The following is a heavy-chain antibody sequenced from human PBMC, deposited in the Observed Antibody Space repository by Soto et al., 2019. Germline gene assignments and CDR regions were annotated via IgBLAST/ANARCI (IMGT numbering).Heavy chain of an antibody. CDR2: IWYDGSNK. V-gene: IGHV3-33*06. CDR1: GFTFSSYG. J-gene: IGHJ6*02. CDR3: AEGGLAYCCGDWYPPLDV. Sequence: GGSLRLSCAASGFTFSSYGMHWVRQAPGKGLEWVAVIWYDGSNKYYADSVKGRFTISRDNSKNTLYLQMNSLRAEDTAVYYFAEGGLAYCCGDWYPPLDVWGQGTTVTVSS. D-gene: IGHD2-21*02.